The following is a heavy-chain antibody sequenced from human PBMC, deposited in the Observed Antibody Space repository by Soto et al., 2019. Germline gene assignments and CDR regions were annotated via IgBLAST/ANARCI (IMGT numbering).Heavy chain of an antibody. J-gene: IGHJ4*02. CDR2: IYYSGST. Sequence: PSETLSLTCTVSGGSISSYYWSWIRQPPGKGLEWIGYIYYSGSTNYNPSLKSRVTISVDTSKNQLSLKLSSVTAADTAVYYCARGSTTEKVDSWGQGILVTVSS. V-gene: IGHV4-59*08. CDR3: ARGSTTEKVDS. CDR1: GGSISSYY.